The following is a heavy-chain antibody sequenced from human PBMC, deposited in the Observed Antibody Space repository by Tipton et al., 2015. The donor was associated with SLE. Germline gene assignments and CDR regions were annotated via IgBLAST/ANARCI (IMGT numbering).Heavy chain of an antibody. CDR2: ISSNGGST. Sequence: SLRLSCAASGFTFSSYAMHWVRQAPGKGLEYVSAISSNGGSTYYANSVKGRFTISRDNSKNTLYLQMGSLRAEDMAVYYCASSNYDFWSGYDYWGQGTLVTVSS. CDR1: GFTFSSYA. D-gene: IGHD3-3*01. J-gene: IGHJ4*02. V-gene: IGHV3-64*01. CDR3: ASSNYDFWSGYDY.